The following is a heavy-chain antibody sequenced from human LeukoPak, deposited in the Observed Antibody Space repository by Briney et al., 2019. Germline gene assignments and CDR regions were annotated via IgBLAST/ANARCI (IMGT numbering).Heavy chain of an antibody. CDR3: SRENGAFSPFGY. V-gene: IGHV4-39*07. CDR1: GGSIGTSDYY. CDR2: IYYSGST. J-gene: IGHJ4*02. Sequence: PSETLSLTCTVSGGSIGTSDYYWPWLRQHPGKGLEWIGTIYYSGSTFYNPSLSSRVIMALDTSKNHLSLHLTSVTAADTAVYYCSRENGAFSPFGYWGQGYLVTVLS. D-gene: IGHD2-8*01.